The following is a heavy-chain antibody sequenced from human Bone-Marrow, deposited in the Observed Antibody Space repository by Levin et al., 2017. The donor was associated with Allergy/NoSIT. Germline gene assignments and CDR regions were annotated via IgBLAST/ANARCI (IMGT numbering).Heavy chain of an antibody. CDR2: INSDGSST. J-gene: IGHJ4*02. V-gene: IGHV3-74*01. CDR3: ARALAVTGTGGHY. CDR1: GFSFSNYW. Sequence: GESLKISCAASGFSFSNYWMHWVRQAPGKGLVWVSRINSDGSSTSYADSVKGRFTISRDNAKNTLYLQMNSLRAEDTAVYFCARALAVTGTGGHYWGQGTLVTVSS. D-gene: IGHD6-19*01.